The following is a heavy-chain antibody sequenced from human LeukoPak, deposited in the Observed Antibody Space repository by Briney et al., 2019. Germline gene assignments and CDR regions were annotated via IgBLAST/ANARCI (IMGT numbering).Heavy chain of an antibody. CDR3: ARDSSSWYGKTFDY. V-gene: IGHV3-23*01. CDR1: GVTFSSFA. CDR2: VDYSGGST. Sequence: GGSLRLSCAASGVTFSSFAMSWVRQAPGKGLQWVSAVDYSGGSTYYAASVKGRFTISRDNSKNTLYLQMNSLRAEDTAVYYCARDSSSWYGKTFDYWGQGTLVTVSS. D-gene: IGHD6-13*01. J-gene: IGHJ4*02.